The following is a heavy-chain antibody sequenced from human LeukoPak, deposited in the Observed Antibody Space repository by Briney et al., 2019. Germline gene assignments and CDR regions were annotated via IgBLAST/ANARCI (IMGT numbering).Heavy chain of an antibody. CDR3: VRGYSFGPYGMDV. J-gene: IGHJ6*02. D-gene: IGHD2-15*01. V-gene: IGHV3-64D*09. Sequence: GGSLRLSCSASGFPFSSYAMHWVPQAPGKGLEYVSAISDSGGSTYYADSVKGRFTISRDNSKNTVYLQMSSLRAEDTAVYFCVRGYSFGPYGMDVWGQGTTVTVSS. CDR1: GFPFSSYA. CDR2: ISDSGGST.